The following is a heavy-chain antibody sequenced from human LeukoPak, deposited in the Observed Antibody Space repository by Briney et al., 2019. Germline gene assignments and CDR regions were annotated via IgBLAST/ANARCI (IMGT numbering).Heavy chain of an antibody. Sequence: GGSLRLSCAASGFTFSSYGMHWVRQAPGKGLEWVAVISYDGSNKYYADSVKGRFTISRDNSKNTLYLQMNSLKTEDTAVYYCTTDCVGATDFDYWGQGTLVTVSS. CDR2: ISYDGSNK. D-gene: IGHD1-26*01. CDR3: TTDCVGATDFDY. V-gene: IGHV3-30*03. J-gene: IGHJ4*02. CDR1: GFTFSSYG.